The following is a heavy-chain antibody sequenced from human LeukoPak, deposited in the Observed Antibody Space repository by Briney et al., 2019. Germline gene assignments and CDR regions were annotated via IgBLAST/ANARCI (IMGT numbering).Heavy chain of an antibody. J-gene: IGHJ6*03. V-gene: IGHV5-51*01. D-gene: IGHD5-12*01. CDR1: GYSFTSYW. CDR2: IYPGDSDT. CDR3: ARHWDSGYGRWRYYYYYMDV. Sequence: GESQKISCKGSGYSFTSYWIGWVRQMPGKGLEWMGIIYPGDSDTRYSPSFQGQVTISADKSISTAYLQWSSLKASDTAMYYCARHWDSGYGRWRYYYYYMDVWGKGTTVTVSS.